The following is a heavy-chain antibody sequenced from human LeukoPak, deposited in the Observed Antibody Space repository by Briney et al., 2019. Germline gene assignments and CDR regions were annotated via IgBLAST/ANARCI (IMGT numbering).Heavy chain of an antibody. CDR3: ARPGEGDNWNPWVV. CDR2: ISNSRTTI. CDR1: GFTFSSYN. V-gene: IGHV3-48*01. Sequence: GGSLRLSCAASGFTFSSYNMNWVRQAPGKGLEWISYISNSRTTIYYADSVKGRLTISRDNAKSSLYLQMNSLRAEDTAVYYCARPGEGDNWNPWVVWGQGTLVTVSS. D-gene: IGHD1-20*01. J-gene: IGHJ4*02.